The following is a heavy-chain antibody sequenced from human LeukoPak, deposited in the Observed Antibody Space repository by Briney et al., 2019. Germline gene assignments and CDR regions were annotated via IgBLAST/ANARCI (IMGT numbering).Heavy chain of an antibody. Sequence: ASETLSLTCTVSGGSISSYYWSWIRQPAGKGLEWIGRIYTSGSTNYNPSLKSRVTMSVDTSKNQFSLKLSSVTAAGTAVYYCARGTPSGVAPYYYYYYMDVWGKGTTVTVSS. D-gene: IGHD3-10*01. CDR2: IYTSGST. CDR1: GGSISSYY. V-gene: IGHV4-4*07. J-gene: IGHJ6*03. CDR3: ARGTPSGVAPYYYYYYMDV.